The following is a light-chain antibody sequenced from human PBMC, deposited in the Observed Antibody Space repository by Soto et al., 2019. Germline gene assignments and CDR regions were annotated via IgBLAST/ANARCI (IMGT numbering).Light chain of an antibody. V-gene: IGLV2-8*01. J-gene: IGLJ2*01. CDR1: SSYVGGYKY. CDR3: SSYGGTNNVV. Sequence: QSVLTQPPSASGSPGQSVTISCTGTSSYVGGYKYVSWYQHHPGKAPKVVIYEVTKRPSGVPDRFSGSQSGNTASLTVSGLQAEDEADYYCSSYGGTNNVVFGGVPKLTVL. CDR2: EVT.